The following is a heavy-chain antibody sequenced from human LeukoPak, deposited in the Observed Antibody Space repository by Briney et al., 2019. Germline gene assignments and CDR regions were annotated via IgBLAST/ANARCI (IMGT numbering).Heavy chain of an antibody. Sequence: GGSLRLSCAASGFTVSSNCMSWVRQAPGKGLEWVSVVYRAGRTYYADSVKGRFTISRDNSKNTMYLQMNSLRVEDTAVYYCARGVSNDYFDHWGQGSLVTVSS. CDR1: GFTVSSNC. D-gene: IGHD3-3*02. J-gene: IGHJ4*02. V-gene: IGHV3-66*02. CDR3: ARGVSNDYFDH. CDR2: VYRAGRT.